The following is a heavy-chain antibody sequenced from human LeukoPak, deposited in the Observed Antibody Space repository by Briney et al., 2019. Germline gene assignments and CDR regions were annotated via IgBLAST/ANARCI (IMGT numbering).Heavy chain of an antibody. CDR1: GDTFSNYG. V-gene: IGHV1-69*05. D-gene: IGHD3-22*01. J-gene: IGHJ4*02. CDR3: ARDLYYYDSGGPDY. CDR2: IMPISGIA. Sequence: SVKVSCKASGDTFSNYGLSWVRQAPGQGLEWMGRIMPISGIANYAQKFQDRVTINTDESTSTVYMELNSLRSEDTDVYYCARDLYYYDSGGPDYWGPGTLVSVSS.